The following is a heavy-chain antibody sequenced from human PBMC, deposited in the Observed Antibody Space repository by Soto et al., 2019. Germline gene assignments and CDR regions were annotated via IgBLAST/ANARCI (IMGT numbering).Heavy chain of an antibody. V-gene: IGHV4-39*07. CDR3: ARRPLHYYYMDV. CDR2: IYYSGST. Sequence: PSETLSLTCTVSGGSISSSSYYWGWIRQPPGKGLEWIGSIYYSGSTNYNPSLKSRVTISVDTSKNQFSLKLSSVTAADTAVYYCARRPLHYYYMDVWGKGTTVTVSS. J-gene: IGHJ6*03. CDR1: GGSISSSSYY.